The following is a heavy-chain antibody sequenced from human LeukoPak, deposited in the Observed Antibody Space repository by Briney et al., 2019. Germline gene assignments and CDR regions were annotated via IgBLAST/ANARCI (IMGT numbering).Heavy chain of an antibody. Sequence: SETLSLTCTVSGDSLSSHYWSWIRQPPGKGPEWIGYIYGSGSTHSDPSLRSRITISEDTSKNQFSLKLTSVTAADTAVYYCARNVGWYSHDTWGQGTLVTVSS. CDR1: GDSLSSHY. D-gene: IGHD6-19*01. CDR3: ARNVGWYSHDT. CDR2: IYGSGST. J-gene: IGHJ5*02. V-gene: IGHV4-59*08.